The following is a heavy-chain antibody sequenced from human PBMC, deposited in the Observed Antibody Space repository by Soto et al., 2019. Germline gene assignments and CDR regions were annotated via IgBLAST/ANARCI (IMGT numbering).Heavy chain of an antibody. J-gene: IGHJ6*03. D-gene: IGHD6-19*01. CDR2: INHSGST. CDR3: ARGIVQRGSRLVLTRSYYYYMDV. V-gene: IGHV4-34*01. Sequence: SETLSLTCAVYGGSFSGYYWSWIRQPPGKGLEWIGEINHSGSTNYNPSLKSRVTISVDTSKNQFSLKLSSVTAADTAVYYCARGIVQRGSRLVLTRSYYYYMDVWGKGTTVTVSS. CDR1: GGSFSGYY.